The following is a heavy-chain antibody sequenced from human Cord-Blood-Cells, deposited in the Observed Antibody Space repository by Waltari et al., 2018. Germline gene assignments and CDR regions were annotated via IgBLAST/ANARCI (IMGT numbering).Heavy chain of an antibody. CDR3: ARLGAGDRYYFDY. CDR2: IYYSGST. J-gene: IGHJ4*02. CDR1: GGSISTCSYS. V-gene: IGHV4-39*01. Sequence: QLQLQESGPGLVKPSETLSLTCTVPGGSISTCSYSWGWIRQPPGKVLGWIGSIYYSGSTYDNPSLKSRVTISVDTSKNQFSLKLSSVTAADTAVYYCARLGAGDRYYFDYWGQGTLVTVSS. D-gene: IGHD3-10*01.